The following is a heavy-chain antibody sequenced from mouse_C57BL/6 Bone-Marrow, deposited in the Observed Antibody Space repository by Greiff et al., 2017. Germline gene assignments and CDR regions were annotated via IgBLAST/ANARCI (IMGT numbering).Heavy chain of an antibody. D-gene: IGHD1-1*01. V-gene: IGHV1-69*01. Sequence: QVQLQQSGAELVMPGASVKLSCKASGYTFTSYWMHWVKQRPGQGLEWIGEIDPSDSYTNYNQKFKGKSTLTVDKSSSPAYMQLSSLTSEDSAVYYCARSSNDGSSSQFAYWGRGTLVTVSA. CDR2: IDPSDSYT. J-gene: IGHJ3*01. CDR1: GYTFTSYW. CDR3: ARSSNDGSSSQFAY.